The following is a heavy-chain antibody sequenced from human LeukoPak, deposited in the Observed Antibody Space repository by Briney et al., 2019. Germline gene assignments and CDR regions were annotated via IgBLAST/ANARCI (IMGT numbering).Heavy chain of an antibody. Sequence: GGSLRLSCAASGFSFSNYAMHWVRQAPGKGLEWVAVIWYDGSYKYYADSVKGRFTISRDNSKNTLDLQMNSLRAEDTAVYYCARVGRVTTLPYYYYYGMDVWGQGTTVTVSS. CDR1: GFSFSNYA. CDR3: ARVGRVTTLPYYYYYGMDV. CDR2: IWYDGSYK. J-gene: IGHJ6*02. D-gene: IGHD4-17*01. V-gene: IGHV3-33*01.